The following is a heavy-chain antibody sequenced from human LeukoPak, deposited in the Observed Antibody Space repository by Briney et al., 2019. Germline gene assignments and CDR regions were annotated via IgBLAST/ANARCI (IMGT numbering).Heavy chain of an antibody. CDR1: GGSISSGGYY. J-gene: IGHJ5*02. D-gene: IGHD2-2*01. V-gene: IGHV4-31*03. CDR3: ARTYTDIVVVPAAVNWFDP. Sequence: NASETLSLTCTVSGGSISSGGYYWSWIRQHPGKGLEWIGYIYYSGSTYYNSSLKSRVTISVDTSKNQFSLKLSSVTAADTAVYYCARTYTDIVVVPAAVNWFDPWGQGTLVTVSS. CDR2: IYYSGST.